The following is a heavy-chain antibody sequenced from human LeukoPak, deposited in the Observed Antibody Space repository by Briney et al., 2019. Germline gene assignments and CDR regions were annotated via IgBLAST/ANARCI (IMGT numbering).Heavy chain of an antibody. Sequence: SETLSLTCAVYGGSFSGYYWSWIRQPPGKGLEWIGEINHSGSTNYHPSLKSRVTISVDTSKNQFSLKLSSVIAADTAVYYCARDRGSQPFIDYWGQGTLVTVSS. V-gene: IGHV4-34*01. CDR2: INHSGST. J-gene: IGHJ4*02. CDR1: GGSFSGYY. D-gene: IGHD1-26*01. CDR3: ARDRGSQPFIDY.